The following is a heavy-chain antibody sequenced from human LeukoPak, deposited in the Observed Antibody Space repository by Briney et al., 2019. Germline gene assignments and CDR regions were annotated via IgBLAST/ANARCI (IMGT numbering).Heavy chain of an antibody. CDR3: AKGATVGKEALDI. CDR2: IIPMIGTA. J-gene: IGHJ3*02. V-gene: IGHV1-69*04. D-gene: IGHD1-14*01. Sequence: SVKVSCKASGGIFSNHAVTWVRQAPGQGLQWMGRIIPMIGTAKYAQKFQGRVTFTADTSTNTAYMELSSLTSEDTALYFCAKGATVGKEALDIWGQGSLVTVSS. CDR1: GGIFSNHA.